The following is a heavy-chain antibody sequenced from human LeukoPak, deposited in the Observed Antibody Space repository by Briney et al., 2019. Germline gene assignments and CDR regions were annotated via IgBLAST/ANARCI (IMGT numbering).Heavy chain of an antibody. CDR1: GGSFSGYY. CDR2: INHSEST. J-gene: IGHJ4*02. Sequence: SETLSLTCAVYGGSFSGYYWSWIRQPPGKGLEWIGEINHSESTNYNPSLKSRVTISVDTSKNQFSLKLSSVTAADTAVYYCARGEKRGYSYGYFCYWGQGTLVTVSS. CDR3: ARGEKRGYSYGYFCY. D-gene: IGHD5-18*01. V-gene: IGHV4-34*01.